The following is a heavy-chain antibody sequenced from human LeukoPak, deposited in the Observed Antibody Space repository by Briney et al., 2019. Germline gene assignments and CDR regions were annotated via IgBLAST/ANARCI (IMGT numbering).Heavy chain of an antibody. D-gene: IGHD2-2*01. CDR1: GGSFSGYY. J-gene: IGHJ6*03. CDR2: INHSGST. V-gene: IGHV4-34*01. CDR3: ARGRIVVVPAIRNYYYYYMDV. Sequence: PSETLSLTCAVYGGSFSGYYWSWIRQPPGKGLEWIGEINHSGSTNYNPSLKSRVTISVDTSKNQFSLKLSSVTAADTAVYYCARGRIVVVPAIRNYYYYYMDVWGKGTTVTVSS.